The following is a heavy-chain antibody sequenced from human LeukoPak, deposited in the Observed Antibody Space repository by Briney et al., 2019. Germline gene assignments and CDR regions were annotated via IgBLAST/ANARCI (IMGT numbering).Heavy chain of an antibody. CDR1: GFTFSSYA. CDR3: AKAPRQWLRFYYFDY. D-gene: IGHD5-12*01. V-gene: IGHV3-23*01. CDR2: ISGSGCST. J-gene: IGHJ4*02. Sequence: PGGSLRLSCAASGFTFSSYAMSWVRQAPGKGLEWVSAISGSGCSTYYADSVKGRFTISRDNSKNTLYQQMNSLRAEDTAVYYCAKAPRQWLRFYYFDYWGQGTLVTVSS.